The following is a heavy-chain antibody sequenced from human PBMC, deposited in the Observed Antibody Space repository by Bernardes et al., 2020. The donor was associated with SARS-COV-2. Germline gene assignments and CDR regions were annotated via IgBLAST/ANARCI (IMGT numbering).Heavy chain of an antibody. CDR2: IYYSGST. CDR1: GGSISSYY. Sequence: SGTLSLTCTVSGGSISSYYWSWIRQPPGKGLEWIGYIYYSGSTNYNPSLKSRVTISVDTSKNQFSLKLSSVTAADTAVYYCARYPPTVTTGRGASYGMDVWGQGTTVTVSS. V-gene: IGHV4-59*08. CDR3: ARYPPTVTTGRGASYGMDV. J-gene: IGHJ6*02. D-gene: IGHD4-17*01.